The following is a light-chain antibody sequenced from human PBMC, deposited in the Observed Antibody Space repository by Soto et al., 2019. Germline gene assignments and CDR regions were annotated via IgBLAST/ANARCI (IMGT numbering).Light chain of an antibody. CDR1: QSISNS. J-gene: IGKJ2*01. Sequence: DIQMTQSLSSLSASVGDRVTITCRASQSISNSLSWYQQKPGKAPKFLIYVASTLQRGVPSRFSGSGSGTDFTLTISSLQPEDVAPYYCQQTFSPPYTFGQGTKLEIK. CDR3: QQTFSPPYT. V-gene: IGKV1-39*01. CDR2: VAS.